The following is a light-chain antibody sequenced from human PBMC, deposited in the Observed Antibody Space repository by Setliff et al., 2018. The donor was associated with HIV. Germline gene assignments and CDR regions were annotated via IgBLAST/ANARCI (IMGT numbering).Light chain of an antibody. CDR1: SSNIGAGFD. CDR3: QSYDSSLSGYV. Sequence: QSVLTQPPSVSGAPGQRVTISCTGSSSNIGAGFDVHWYQQFPGTAPKLLIYSFTNRPSGVPDRFSGSKSDTSASLAIAGLQAEDEADYYCQSYDSSLSGYVFGTGTKVTVL. CDR2: SFT. J-gene: IGLJ1*01. V-gene: IGLV1-40*01.